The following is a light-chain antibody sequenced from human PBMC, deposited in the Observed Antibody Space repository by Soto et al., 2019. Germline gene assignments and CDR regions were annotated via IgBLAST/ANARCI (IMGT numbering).Light chain of an antibody. CDR3: QQSYSTPYT. V-gene: IGKV1-39*01. J-gene: IGKJ2*01. Sequence: DIQMTQSPSSLSASVGDRVTITCRARQSISNYLNWYQQKPGKAPKLLIYAASSLESGVPSSFSGSGSGTDFTLTISSLQPEDFATYYCQQSYSTPYTFGQGTKLEIK. CDR1: QSISNY. CDR2: AAS.